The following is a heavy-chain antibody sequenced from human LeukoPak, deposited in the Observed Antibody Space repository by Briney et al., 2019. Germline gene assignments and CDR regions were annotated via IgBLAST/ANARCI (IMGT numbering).Heavy chain of an antibody. CDR1: GYTFTGYY. CDR2: MNPNSGNT. D-gene: IGHD3-3*01. J-gene: IGHJ4*02. Sequence: ASVKVSCKASGYTFTGYYMHWVRQATGQGLEWMGWMNPNSGNTGYAQKFQGRVTMTRNTSISTAYMELSSLRSEDTAVYYCARVNDFWSGYPHYWGQGTLVTVSS. CDR3: ARVNDFWSGYPHY. V-gene: IGHV1-8*02.